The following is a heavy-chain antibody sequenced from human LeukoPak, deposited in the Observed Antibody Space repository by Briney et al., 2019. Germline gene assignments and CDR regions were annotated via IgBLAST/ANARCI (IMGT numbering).Heavy chain of an antibody. J-gene: IGHJ3*02. CDR2: ISSSGSTI. V-gene: IGHV3-48*03. CDR1: GFTFSSYE. CDR3: AGRDGYNYVALDI. D-gene: IGHD5-24*01. Sequence: GGSLRLSCAASGFTFSSYEMNWVRQAPGKGLEWVSYISSSGSTIYYADSVKGRFTISRDNAKNSLYLQMNSLRAEGTAVYYCAGRDGYNYVALDIWGQGTMVTVSS.